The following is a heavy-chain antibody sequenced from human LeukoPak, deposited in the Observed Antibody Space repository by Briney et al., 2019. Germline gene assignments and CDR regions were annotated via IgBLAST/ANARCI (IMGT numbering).Heavy chain of an antibody. Sequence: GASVKVSCKASGYTFTSYVISWMRQAPGQGLEWMGWISAYDGDTNYARKLQGRVSMTTDTSTSTAYMELTSLTSDDTAMYYCARNPLWGATVGYYFDYWGQGTQVTVSS. V-gene: IGHV1-18*01. CDR1: GYTFTSYV. J-gene: IGHJ4*02. D-gene: IGHD3-16*01. CDR3: ARNPLWGATVGYYFDY. CDR2: ISAYDGDT.